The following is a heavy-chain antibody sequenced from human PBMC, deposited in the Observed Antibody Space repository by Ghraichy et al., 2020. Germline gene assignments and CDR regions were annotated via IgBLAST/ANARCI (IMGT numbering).Heavy chain of an antibody. CDR3: ARGGVQGQNWFDP. Sequence: SETLSLTCIVSGGSISSYYWSWIRQPPGKGLEWIGYIYYSGSTNYNPSLKSRVTISLDTSKNQFSLKLSSVIAADTAVYYCARGGVQGQNWFDPWGQGTLVTVSS. CDR1: GGSISSYY. D-gene: IGHD3-10*01. V-gene: IGHV4-59*01. CDR2: IYYSGST. J-gene: IGHJ5*02.